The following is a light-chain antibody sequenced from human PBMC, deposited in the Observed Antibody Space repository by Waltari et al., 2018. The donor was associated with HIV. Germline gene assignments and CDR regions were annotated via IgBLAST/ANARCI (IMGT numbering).Light chain of an antibody. CDR3: QQRSNWPLT. Sequence: VLTQLTATLVLPPGKRATIYCRASQSVNRYIAWFQQKPGQAPRLLIYEASNRATGIPARFSGSGSGTDFTLTIASLEPEDFAIYYCQQRSNWPLTFGGGTKVEIK. J-gene: IGKJ4*01. V-gene: IGKV3-11*01. CDR1: QSVNRY. CDR2: EAS.